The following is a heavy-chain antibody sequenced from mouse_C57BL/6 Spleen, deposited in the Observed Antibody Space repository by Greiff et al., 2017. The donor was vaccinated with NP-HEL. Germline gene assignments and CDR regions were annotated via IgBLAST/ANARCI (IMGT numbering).Heavy chain of an antibody. CDR3: ARSEGRGYYAMDY. CDR2: INPNNGGT. Sequence: VQLQQSGPELVKPGASVKMSCKASGYTFTDYNMHWVKQSHGKSLEWIGYINPNNGGTSYNQKFKGKSTLTVNKSSSTAYMELRSLTSEDSAVYYCARSEGRGYYAMDYWGQGTSVTVSS. CDR1: GYTFTDYN. J-gene: IGHJ4*01. V-gene: IGHV1-22*01.